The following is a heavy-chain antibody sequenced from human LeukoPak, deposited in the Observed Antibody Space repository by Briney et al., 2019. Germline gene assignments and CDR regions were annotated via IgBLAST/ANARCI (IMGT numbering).Heavy chain of an antibody. CDR2: IYYSGST. CDR3: ARGGYFDWLLPFDY. V-gene: IGHV4-59*01. Sequence: PSETLSLTCTVSGGSISSYYWSWIRQPPGKGLEWIGYIYYSGSTNYNPSLKSRVTISVDTSKNQFSLKLSSVTAADTAVYYCARGGYFDWLLPFDYWGLGTLVTVSS. CDR1: GGSISSYY. J-gene: IGHJ4*02. D-gene: IGHD3-9*01.